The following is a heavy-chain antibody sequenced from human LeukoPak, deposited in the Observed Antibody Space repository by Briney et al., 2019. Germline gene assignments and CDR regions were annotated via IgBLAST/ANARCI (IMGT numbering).Heavy chain of an antibody. V-gene: IGHV3-7*01. CDR1: VFTFSDYW. J-gene: IGHJ4*02. CDR2: IKQDGSQR. CDR3: ARRGGSSSRRSPIDY. Sequence: GGSRRLSCTASVFTFSDYWMTWVRQAPGKGPEWVANIKQDGSQRYYVDSVRGRFTISRDNAKNSLFLQMNGLRAEDTAVYYCARRGGSSSRRSPIDYWGQGTLVTVSS. D-gene: IGHD6-6*01.